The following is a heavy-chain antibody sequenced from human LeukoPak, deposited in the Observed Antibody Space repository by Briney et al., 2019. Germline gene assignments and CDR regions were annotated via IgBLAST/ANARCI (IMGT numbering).Heavy chain of an antibody. CDR2: IYGDGST. CDR3: ARYSYGGLYFDY. Sequence: SETLSLTCTVSGGSISSYYWSWIRQPPGKGLEWIGYIYGDGSTIYNPSLRSRVSISLHTSKTQFSLNLSSVTAADTAVYYCARYSYGGLYFDYWGQGTLVTVSS. V-gene: IGHV4-59*01. CDR1: GGSISSYY. D-gene: IGHD5-18*01. J-gene: IGHJ4*02.